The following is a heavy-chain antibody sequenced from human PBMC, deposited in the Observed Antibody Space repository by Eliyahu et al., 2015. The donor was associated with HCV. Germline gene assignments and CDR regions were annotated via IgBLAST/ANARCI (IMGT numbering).Heavy chain of an antibody. CDR3: AISLDTTMADAFDI. V-gene: IGHV4-34*01. CDR1: DGSLTNYY. J-gene: IGHJ3*02. Sequence: QVQLQQWGAGMLKPSETLSLTCSVYDGSLTNYYWSWIRQPPGKGLEWIGEINHSGSTNFNPSLKSRATISVDESNKQFSLKLSSVTPADTALYYCAISLDTTMADAFDIWGQGTMVTVSA. D-gene: IGHD5-18*01. CDR2: INHSGST.